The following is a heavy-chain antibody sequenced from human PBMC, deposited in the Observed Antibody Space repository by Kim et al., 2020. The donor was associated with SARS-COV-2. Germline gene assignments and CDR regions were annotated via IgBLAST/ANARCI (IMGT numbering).Heavy chain of an antibody. CDR1: GFTFSSYA. CDR2: ISGSGGRT. V-gene: IGHV3-23*01. J-gene: IGHJ4*02. CDR3: AKDHYGSSFLTYGTQLDY. Sequence: GGSLRLSCAASGFTFSSYAMSWVRQAPGKGLEWVSAISGSGGRTYYADSVKGRFTISRDNSKNTLYLQMNSLRAEDTAVYYCAKDHYGSSFLTYGTQLDYWGQGTLVTVSS. D-gene: IGHD6-13*01.